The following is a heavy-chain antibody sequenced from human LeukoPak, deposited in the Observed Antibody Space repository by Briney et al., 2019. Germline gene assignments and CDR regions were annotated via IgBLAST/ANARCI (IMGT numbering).Heavy chain of an antibody. Sequence: GGSLRLSCAASGFTNSSIYMNRVRQAPGKGPERGSVIYSDGSIYYADSEEGRFTISRDNSKNTLYLQMNTLRAEDTAVYYCARGGGSETSGGTGFFDLWGRGTLVTVSS. CDR2: IYSDGSI. J-gene: IGHJ2*01. CDR1: GFTNSSIY. V-gene: IGHV3-53*01. D-gene: IGHD3/OR15-3a*01. CDR3: ARGGGSETSGGTGFFDL.